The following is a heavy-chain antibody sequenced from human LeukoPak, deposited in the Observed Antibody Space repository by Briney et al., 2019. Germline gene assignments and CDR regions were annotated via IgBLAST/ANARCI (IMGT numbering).Heavy chain of an antibody. D-gene: IGHD6-6*01. J-gene: IGHJ4*02. V-gene: IGHV4-59*01. Sequence: SETLSLTCTVSGGSISSYYWSWIRQPPGQGLEWIGYIYYSGNTNYNPSLQSRVTISVDTSKNQFSLKLRSVTAADTAVYYCARVTHSSSFLFDYWGQGTLVSVSS. CDR2: IYYSGNT. CDR3: ARVTHSSSFLFDY. CDR1: GGSISSYY.